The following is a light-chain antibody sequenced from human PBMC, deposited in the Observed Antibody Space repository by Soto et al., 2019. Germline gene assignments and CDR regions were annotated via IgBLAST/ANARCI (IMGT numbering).Light chain of an antibody. CDR1: SSDVGGYNY. J-gene: IGLJ1*01. V-gene: IGLV2-14*03. CDR3: CSYTSSSTPWG. Sequence: QSVLTQPASVSGSPGQSITISCTGTSSDVGGYNYVSWYQQHPGKAPKLMIYDASDRPSGVSNRFSASKSGNTASLTISGLQAEDEADYYCCSYTSSSTPWGFGTGTKVTVL. CDR2: DAS.